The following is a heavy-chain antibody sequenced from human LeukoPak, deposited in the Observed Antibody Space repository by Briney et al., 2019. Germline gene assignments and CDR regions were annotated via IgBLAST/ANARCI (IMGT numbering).Heavy chain of an antibody. V-gene: IGHV3-30-3*01. J-gene: IGHJ4*02. CDR1: GFTFSSYA. CDR2: ISYDGINK. CDR3: AGGDGGWLVWFFDH. Sequence: GGSLRLSCAASGFTFSSYAMHWVRQAPGKGLEWVAVISYDGINKYYADSVKGRFTISRDNSKNTLYLQMNSLRAEDTAVYYCAGGDGGWLVWFFDHWGPGNPVTVSS. D-gene: IGHD6-19*01.